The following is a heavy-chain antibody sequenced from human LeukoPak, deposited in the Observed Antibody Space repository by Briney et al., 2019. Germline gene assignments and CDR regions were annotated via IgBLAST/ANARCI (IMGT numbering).Heavy chain of an antibody. V-gene: IGHV4-61*08. Sequence: PSETLSLTCTVSGGSISSGGYYWSWIRQPPGKGLEWIGYIYYSGSTNYNPSLKSRVTISVDTSKNQFSLKLSSVTAADTAVYYCARAITYCSGGSCPTSGDFDYWGQGTLVTVSS. CDR1: GGSISSGGYY. CDR3: ARAITYCSGGSCPTSGDFDY. CDR2: IYYSGST. J-gene: IGHJ4*02. D-gene: IGHD2-15*01.